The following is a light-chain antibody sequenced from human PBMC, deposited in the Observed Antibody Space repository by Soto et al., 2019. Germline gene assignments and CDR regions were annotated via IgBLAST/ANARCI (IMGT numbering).Light chain of an antibody. V-gene: IGKV3-15*01. CDR1: KNIDSR. J-gene: IGKJ1*01. CDR3: QHYGNRKV. Sequence: VMTQSPTTLSVSPGETATLSCRASKNIDSRLAWYQQSPGRSPRLLIYDASTRATDIPARFSGSGSGTDFTLTIAGLQSEDVAVYYCQHYGNRKVFGLGTKV. CDR2: DAS.